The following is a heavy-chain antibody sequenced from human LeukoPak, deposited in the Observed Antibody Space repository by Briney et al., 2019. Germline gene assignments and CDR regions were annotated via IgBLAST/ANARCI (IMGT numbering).Heavy chain of an antibody. D-gene: IGHD5-24*01. V-gene: IGHV3-74*01. CDR2: INGDGSTT. CDR3: ARGMATIHY. CDR1: GFAFNKYW. J-gene: IGHJ4*02. Sequence: GGSLRLSCAASGFAFNKYWMHWVRQTPGKGLVWVSRINGDGSTTSYADSVKGGFTISRDNAKNSLYLQMNSLRAEDTAVYYCARGMATIHYWGQGTLVTVSS.